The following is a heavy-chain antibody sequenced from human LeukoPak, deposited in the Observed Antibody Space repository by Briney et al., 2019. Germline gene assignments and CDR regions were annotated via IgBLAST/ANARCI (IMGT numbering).Heavy chain of an antibody. J-gene: IGHJ3*02. Sequence: PSETLSLTCTVSGGSISSYYWSWIRQPAGKGLEWFGRMYTSGSTNYNPSLKSRVTMSVDTSKNQFSLKLSSVTAADTAVYYCARDLGHYYDSSGYYWRSNAFDIWGQGTMVTVSS. CDR1: GGSISSYY. CDR2: MYTSGST. D-gene: IGHD3-22*01. CDR3: ARDLGHYYDSSGYYWRSNAFDI. V-gene: IGHV4-4*07.